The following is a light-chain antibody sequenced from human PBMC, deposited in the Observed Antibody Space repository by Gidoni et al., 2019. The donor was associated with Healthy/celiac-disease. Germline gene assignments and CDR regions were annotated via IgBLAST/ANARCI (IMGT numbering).Light chain of an antibody. J-gene: IGKJ1*01. CDR1: QSVLYSSSNKNY. CDR3: QQYYSTPQA. CDR2: WAS. V-gene: IGKV4-1*01. Sequence: DIVMTQSPDSLAVSLGERATINCKSSQSVLYSSSNKNYLAWYQQKPGQPPKLLIYWASTRDSGVPDRFSGSGSGTDFTLTISSLQAEDVAVYYCQQYYSTPQAFGRGTKVEIK.